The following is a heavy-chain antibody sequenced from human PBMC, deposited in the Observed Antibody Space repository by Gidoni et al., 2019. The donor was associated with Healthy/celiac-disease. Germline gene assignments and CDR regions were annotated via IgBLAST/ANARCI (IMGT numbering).Heavy chain of an antibody. CDR1: GYSFTNYW. CDR3: ARGIVVVPAAIRAPNYYGMDV. V-gene: IGHV5-51*01. D-gene: IGHD2-2*02. J-gene: IGHJ6*02. Sequence: EVQLVQSGAEVKKPGESLKISCKGSGYSFTNYWIGWVRQMPGKGLEWMGIIYPGDSDNRYSPSFQGQVTISADKSISTAYLQWSSLKASDTAMYYCARGIVVVPAAIRAPNYYGMDVWGQGTTVTVSS. CDR2: IYPGDSDN.